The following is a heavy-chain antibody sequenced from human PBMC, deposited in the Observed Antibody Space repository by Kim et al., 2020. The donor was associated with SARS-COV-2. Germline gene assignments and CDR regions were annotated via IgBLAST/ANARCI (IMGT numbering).Heavy chain of an antibody. CDR1: GFTFSSYS. CDR3: ARGGRYYDSSGFCFDY. D-gene: IGHD3-22*01. J-gene: IGHJ4*02. Sequence: GGSLRLSCAASGFTFSSYSMNWVRQAPGKGLEWVSSISSSSSYIYYADSVKGRFTISRDNAKNSLYLQMNSLRAEDTAVYYCARGGRYYDSSGFCFDYWGQGTLVTVSS. CDR2: ISSSSSYI. V-gene: IGHV3-21*01.